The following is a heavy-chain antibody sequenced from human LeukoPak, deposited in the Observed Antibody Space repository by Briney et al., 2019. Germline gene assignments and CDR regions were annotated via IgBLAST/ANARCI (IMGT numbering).Heavy chain of an antibody. CDR3: AKDFEAYCGGDCYPDY. Sequence: GGSLRLSCAASGFAVSNNYMSWVCQAPGKGLEWVSVIYSDGSPYYADSVRGRFTISRDNSKNTLYLQMNSLRAEDTAIYYCAKDFEAYCGGDCYPDYWGQGTLVTVSS. V-gene: IGHV3-66*01. CDR1: GFAVSNNY. D-gene: IGHD2-21*02. CDR2: IYSDGSP. J-gene: IGHJ4*02.